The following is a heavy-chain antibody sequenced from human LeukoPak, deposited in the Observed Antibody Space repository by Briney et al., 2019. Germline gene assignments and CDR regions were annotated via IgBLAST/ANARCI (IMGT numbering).Heavy chain of an antibody. CDR2: ISGSGGTT. D-gene: IGHD3-3*01. J-gene: IGHJ6*02. Sequence: SCKASGGTFSSYAISWVRQAPGKGLEWVSAISGSGGTTYYADSVKGRFTISRDNSKNTLYLQMNSLRAEDTAVYYCAKPPVYYDFWSGSGGDGMDVWGQGTTVTVSS. V-gene: IGHV3-23*01. CDR3: AKPPVYYDFWSGSGGDGMDV. CDR1: GGTFSSYA.